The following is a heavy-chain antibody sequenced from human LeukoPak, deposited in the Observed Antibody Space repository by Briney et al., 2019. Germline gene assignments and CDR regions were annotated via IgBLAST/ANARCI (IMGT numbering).Heavy chain of an antibody. D-gene: IGHD5-12*01. V-gene: IGHV4-59*01. CDR3: ARGDSGYDSGSGDYFDY. J-gene: IGHJ4*02. CDR1: GGSISSYY. CDR2: IYYSGST. Sequence: SETLSLTCTVSGGSISSYYWSWIRQPPGKGLEWIGYIYYSGSTNYNPSLKSRVTISVDTSKNQFSLKLSSVTAADTAVYYCARGDSGYDSGSGDYFDYWGQGTLVTVSS.